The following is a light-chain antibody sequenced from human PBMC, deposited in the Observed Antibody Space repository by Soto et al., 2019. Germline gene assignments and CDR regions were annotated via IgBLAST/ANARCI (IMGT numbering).Light chain of an antibody. Sequence: SYELTQPPSVSVAPGQTARITCGGNNIGSKSVHWYQQKPGQAPVLVVYDDSDRPSGIHERFSGSNSRNTATLTISRVEVGDEADYYCQVWDSSSDPVVFGGGTQVTVL. CDR2: DDS. J-gene: IGLJ2*01. V-gene: IGLV3-21*02. CDR3: QVWDSSSDPVV. CDR1: NIGSKS.